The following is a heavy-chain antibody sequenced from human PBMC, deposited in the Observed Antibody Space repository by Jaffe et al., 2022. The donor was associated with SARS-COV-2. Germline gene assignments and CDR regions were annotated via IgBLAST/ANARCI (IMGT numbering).Heavy chain of an antibody. D-gene: IGHD3-16*01. V-gene: IGHV3-33*01. J-gene: IGHJ4*02. Sequence: QVQLMESGGGVVQPGGSLRLSCATSGFTFSSYGMHWVRQAPGKGLEWVAVIWSDPRVKDYSESVKGRFTISRDNSKKTLYLEMNSLRADDTAMYYCATDSGGAPFDFWGQGALVAVSS. CDR3: ATDSGGAPFDF. CDR1: GFTFSSYG. CDR2: IWSDPRVK.